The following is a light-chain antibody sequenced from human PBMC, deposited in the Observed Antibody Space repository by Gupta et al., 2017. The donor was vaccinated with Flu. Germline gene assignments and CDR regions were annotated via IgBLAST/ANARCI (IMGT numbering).Light chain of an antibody. V-gene: IGKV2-30*01. CDR2: LVS. J-gene: IGKJ1*01. CDR1: QGLLYSAGISF. Sequence: MTLSPLSLHLTVAQPASLSCRSSQGLLYSAGISFFHWFQQKPGHSPKRLIHLVSYRDSGVPERFSGSGSGTDFTLKISRVEAEDVGVYYCMQGAHCPWTFGQGTKVEIK. CDR3: MQGAHCPWT.